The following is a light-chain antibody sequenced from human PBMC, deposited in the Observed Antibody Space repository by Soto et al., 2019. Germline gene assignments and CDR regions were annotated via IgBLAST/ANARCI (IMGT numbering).Light chain of an antibody. CDR2: SSS. V-gene: IGKV1D-16*01. Sequence: EIQMTQSPSFVSASVGDRVTIACRASQGISTWVVWYQQKPGAAPKLLIHSSSNLQSGVPSRFSGSGSGTEFTLTISSLQPDDFATYYCQHYNSYSEAFGQGTKVDI. J-gene: IGKJ1*01. CDR1: QGISTW. CDR3: QHYNSYSEA.